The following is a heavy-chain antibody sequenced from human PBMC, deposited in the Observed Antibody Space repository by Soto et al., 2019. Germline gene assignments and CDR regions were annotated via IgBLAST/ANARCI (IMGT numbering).Heavy chain of an antibody. D-gene: IGHD6-13*01. CDR3: AKADYSYSWAPGDY. J-gene: IGHJ4*02. CDR1: RLTFSNYA. Sequence: EVPVLESGGGLVQPGGSLRLSCVISRLTFSNYALNWVRQAPGKGLGWVSSISGSGDTAYYADSVKGRFTISRDTSKNTLYLQMNSLRVEDTALYYCAKADYSYSWAPGDYWGQGTLVTVSS. CDR2: ISGSGDTA. V-gene: IGHV3-23*01.